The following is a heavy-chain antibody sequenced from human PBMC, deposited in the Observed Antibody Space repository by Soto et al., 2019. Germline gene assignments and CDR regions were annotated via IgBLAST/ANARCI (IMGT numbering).Heavy chain of an antibody. CDR1: GFTFSDYY. CDR2: ISSSSSYT. CDR3: AREGPTTVVTRSAFYI. Sequence: QVQLVESGGGLVKPGGSLRLSCAASGFTFSDYYMSWIRQAPGKGLEWVSYISSSSSYTNYADSVKGRFTISRDNAKKSLYLQMNSLRAEDTAVYYCAREGPTTVVTRSAFYIWGQGTMVTVSS. D-gene: IGHD4-17*01. V-gene: IGHV3-11*06. J-gene: IGHJ3*02.